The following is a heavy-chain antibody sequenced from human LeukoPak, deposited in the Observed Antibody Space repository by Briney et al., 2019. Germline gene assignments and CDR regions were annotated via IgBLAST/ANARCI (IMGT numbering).Heavy chain of an antibody. CDR2: INHSGST. CDR1: GGSFSGYY. J-gene: IGHJ6*02. D-gene: IGHD6-13*01. Sequence: SSETLSLTCAVYGGSFSGYYWSWIRQPPGKGLEWIGEINHSGSTNYNPSLKSRVTISVDTSKNQFSLKLSSVTAADTAVYYCARGLRAAAGPHYYYYGMDGWGQGTTVTVSS. CDR3: ARGLRAAAGPHYYYYGMDG. V-gene: IGHV4-34*01.